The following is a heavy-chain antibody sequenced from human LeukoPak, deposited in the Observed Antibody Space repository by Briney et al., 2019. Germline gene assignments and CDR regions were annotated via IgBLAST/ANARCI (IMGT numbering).Heavy chain of an antibody. D-gene: IGHD3-22*01. CDR3: ARPSKDYYDSSGYYWFDY. Sequence: ASVKVSCKASGYTFTSYGISWVRQAPGQGLEWMGWISAYNGNTNYAQKLQGRVTMTTDTSTSTAYMELRSLRSDDTAVYYCARPSKDYYDSSGYYWFDYWGQGTLVTVSS. J-gene: IGHJ4*02. CDR2: ISAYNGNT. CDR1: GYTFTSYG. V-gene: IGHV1-18*01.